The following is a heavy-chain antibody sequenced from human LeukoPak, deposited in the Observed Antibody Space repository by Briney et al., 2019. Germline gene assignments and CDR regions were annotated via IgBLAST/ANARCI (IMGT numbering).Heavy chain of an antibody. D-gene: IGHD5-18*01. J-gene: IGHJ4*02. CDR3: ASRGYSYGGNPFDY. CDR1: GGSISSSSYY. V-gene: IGHV4-39*01. Sequence: PSETLSLTCTVSGGSISSSSYYWGWIRQPPGKGLEWIGSICYSGSTYYNPSLKSRVTISVDTSKNQFSLKLSSVTAADTAVYYCASRGYSYGGNPFDYWGQGTLVTVSS. CDR2: ICYSGST.